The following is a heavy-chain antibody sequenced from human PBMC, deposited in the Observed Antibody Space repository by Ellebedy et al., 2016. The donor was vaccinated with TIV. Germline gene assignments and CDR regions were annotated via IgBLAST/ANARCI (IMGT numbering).Heavy chain of an antibody. V-gene: IGHV4-59*01. J-gene: IGHJ5*02. Sequence: MPSETLSLTCTVSDGSISNFHWSWIRQPPGKGLEFIGYIYYIGITNYNPSLESRVAISIDTSENQFSLKLSSVTAADTAVYYCASGRWLPLPGSWGQGTLVTVSS. CDR2: IYYIGIT. D-gene: IGHD5-24*01. CDR1: DGSISNFH. CDR3: ASGRWLPLPGS.